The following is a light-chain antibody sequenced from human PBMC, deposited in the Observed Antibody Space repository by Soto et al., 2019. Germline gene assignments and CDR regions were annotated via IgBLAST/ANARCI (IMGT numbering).Light chain of an antibody. J-gene: IGKJ5*01. CDR3: QQYTNWPPT. V-gene: IGKV3-11*01. CDR2: DAS. CDR1: QSVSSH. Sequence: EIVLTHSQATLSFSPSEGANLXCMASQSVSSHLAWYQQKRGQAPRLLIYDASNRDTGIPARFIGSGSGTDFTLTISSLEPEDFAVYYCQQYTNWPPTFGQGTRLEIK.